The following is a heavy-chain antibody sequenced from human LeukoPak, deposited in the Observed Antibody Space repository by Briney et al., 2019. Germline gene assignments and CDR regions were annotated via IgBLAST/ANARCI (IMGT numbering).Heavy chain of an antibody. CDR3: ARGGFYCGGDCYVDY. CDR2: INHSGST. J-gene: IGHJ4*02. D-gene: IGHD2-21*02. V-gene: IGHV4-34*01. Sequence: SETLSLTCSVSGGSLSDDYWSWIRQPPGKGLEWIGEINHSGSTNYNPSLKSRVTISVDTSKNQFSLRLSSVTAADTAVYYCARGGFYCGGDCYVDYWGQGTLVTVSS. CDR1: GGSLSDDY.